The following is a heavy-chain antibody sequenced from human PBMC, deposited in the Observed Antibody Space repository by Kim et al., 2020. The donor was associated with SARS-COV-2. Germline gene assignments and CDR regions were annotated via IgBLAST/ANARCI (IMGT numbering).Heavy chain of an antibody. V-gene: IGHV4-39*01. CDR2: IYYSGST. D-gene: IGHD4-17*01. J-gene: IGHJ4*02. Sequence: SETLSLTCTVSGGSISSSSYYWGWIRQPPGKGLEWIGSIYYSGSTYYNPSLKSRVTISVDTSKNQFSLKLSSVTAADTAVYYCARLGWTTVTTFDYWGKG. CDR3: ARLGWTTVTTFDY. CDR1: GGSISSSSYY.